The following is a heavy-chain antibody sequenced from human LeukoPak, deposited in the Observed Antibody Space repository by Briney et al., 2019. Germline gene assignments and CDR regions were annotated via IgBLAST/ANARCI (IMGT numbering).Heavy chain of an antibody. CDR3: ARVGLVATIPYYYYYYYMDV. Sequence: GASVKVSCKASGYTFTGYYMHWVRQAPGQGLEWMGWINPNSGGTNYAQKFQGRVTMTRDTSISTAYMELSRLRSDDTAVYYCARVGLVATIPYYYYYYYMDVWGKGTTVTVSS. V-gene: IGHV1-2*02. CDR2: INPNSGGT. CDR1: GYTFTGYY. D-gene: IGHD5-12*01. J-gene: IGHJ6*03.